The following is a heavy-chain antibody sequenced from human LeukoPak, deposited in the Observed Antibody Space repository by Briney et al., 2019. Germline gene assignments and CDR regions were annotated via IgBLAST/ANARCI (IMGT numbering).Heavy chain of an antibody. CDR2: MHPNSDDT. D-gene: IGHD1-1*01. CDR1: GYTFTNND. Sequence: GASVKVSCKASGYTFTNNDIHWVRQATGQGLEWMGWMHPNSDDTGYAQNFQGRVTMTRNTSISTAYMELSSLRPEDTAVYYCARHFGTGDNFDYWGQGTLLIVSS. CDR3: ARHFGTGDNFDY. J-gene: IGHJ4*02. V-gene: IGHV1-8*01.